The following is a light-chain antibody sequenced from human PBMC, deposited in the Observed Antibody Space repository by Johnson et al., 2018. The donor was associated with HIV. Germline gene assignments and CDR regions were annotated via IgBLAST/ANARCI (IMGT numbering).Light chain of an antibody. CDR2: DNN. Sequence: QLVLTQPPSVSAAPGQKVTISCSGSSSNIGNNYVSWYQQLPGTAPKLLIYDNNKRPSGIPDRFSGSKSGTSATLGITGLQTGDEGDYYCGTWDSSLSAAVFGTGTKVTVL. V-gene: IGLV1-51*01. J-gene: IGLJ1*01. CDR1: SSNIGNNY. CDR3: GTWDSSLSAAV.